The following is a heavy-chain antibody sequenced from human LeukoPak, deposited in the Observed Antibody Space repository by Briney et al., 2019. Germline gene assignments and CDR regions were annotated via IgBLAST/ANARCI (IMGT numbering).Heavy chain of an antibody. CDR3: ARPITYYYDSSGYYFDY. D-gene: IGHD3-22*01. CDR1: GFTFSSYW. V-gene: IGHV3-7*01. J-gene: IGHJ4*02. CDR2: IKQDGSEK. Sequence: GGSLRLSCAASGFTFSSYWMSWVRQAPGKGLEWVANIKQDGSEKYYVDSVEGRFTISRDNAKNSLYLQMNSLRAEDTAVYYCARPITYYYDSSGYYFDYWGQGTLVTVSS.